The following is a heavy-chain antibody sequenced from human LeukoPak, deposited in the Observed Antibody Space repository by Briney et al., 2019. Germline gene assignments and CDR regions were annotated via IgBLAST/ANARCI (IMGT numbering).Heavy chain of an antibody. D-gene: IGHD3-9*01. Sequence: SETLSLTCTVSGASIRSYYWSWIRQPPGKGLEWIGYIYYSGSTNYNPSLKSRVTISVDTSKNQFSLKLSSVTAADTAVYYCARHSDPYYDILTGYYSGLSVGDWGQGTLVTVSS. CDR2: IYYSGST. J-gene: IGHJ4*02. V-gene: IGHV4-59*08. CDR3: ARHSDPYYDILTGYYSGLSVGD. CDR1: GASIRSYY.